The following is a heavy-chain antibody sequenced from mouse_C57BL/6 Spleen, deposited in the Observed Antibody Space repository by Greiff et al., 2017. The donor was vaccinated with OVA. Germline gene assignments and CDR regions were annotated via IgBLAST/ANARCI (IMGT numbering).Heavy chain of an antibody. J-gene: IGHJ4*01. CDR3: ARDDGVGYAMDY. V-gene: IGHV1-64*01. CDR2: IHPNSGST. Sequence: QVQLQQPGAELVKPGASVKLSCKASGYTFTSYWMHWVKQRPGQGLEWIGMIHPNSGSTNYNEKFKSKATLTVDKSSSTAYMQLSSLTSEDSAVYYCARDDGVGYAMDYWGQGTSVTVSS. CDR1: GYTFTSYW. D-gene: IGHD2-3*01.